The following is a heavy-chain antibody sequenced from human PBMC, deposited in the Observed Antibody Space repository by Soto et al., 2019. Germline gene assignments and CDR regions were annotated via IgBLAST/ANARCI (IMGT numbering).Heavy chain of an antibody. J-gene: IGHJ6*02. CDR1: GFTVSSNY. Sequence: EVQLVETGGGLIQPGGSLRLSCAASGFTVSSNYMSWVRQAPGKGLEWVSVIYSGGSAYYAYSVKGRFTISRDNSKNTLYLQMNSLRAEDTAVYYCARDYSSSRYYGMDVWGQGTTVTVSS. CDR2: IYSGGSA. D-gene: IGHD3-22*01. CDR3: ARDYSSSRYYGMDV. V-gene: IGHV3-53*02.